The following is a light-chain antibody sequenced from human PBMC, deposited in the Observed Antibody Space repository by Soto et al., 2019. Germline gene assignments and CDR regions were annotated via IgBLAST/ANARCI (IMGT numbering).Light chain of an antibody. J-gene: IGLJ3*02. V-gene: IGLV2-14*03. CDR3: SSYTNTNSAM. Sequence: QSALTQPASVSGSPGQSITISCTGTSSDVGAYNWVAWYQQQPGKAPKLLICDVNNRPSGDSYRSSGSKSAHTASLSISGLQAVFVCDFSCSSYTNTNSAMFGGGT. CDR1: SSDVGAYNW. CDR2: DVN.